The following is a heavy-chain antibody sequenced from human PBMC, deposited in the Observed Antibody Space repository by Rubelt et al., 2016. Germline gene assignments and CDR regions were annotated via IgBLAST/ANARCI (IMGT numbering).Heavy chain of an antibody. J-gene: IGHJ4*02. Sequence: QVQLQESGPGLVKPSETLSLTCTVSGGSISSSSYYWGWIRQPPGKGLEWIGSIYYSGSTYYNPSLSGRVSISVDTSKNHFSLKLGCVTAADTAVYYCARHERGIAVAGRTGAIDYWGQGTLVTVSS. D-gene: IGHD6-19*01. CDR2: IYYSGST. CDR3: ARHERGIAVAGRTGAIDY. CDR1: GGSISSSSYY. V-gene: IGHV4-39*01.